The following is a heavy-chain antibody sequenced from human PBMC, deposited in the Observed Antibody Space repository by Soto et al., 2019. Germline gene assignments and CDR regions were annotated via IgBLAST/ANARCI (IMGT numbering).Heavy chain of an antibody. CDR1: GFTFNNFW. CDR2: IKHDGSEK. D-gene: IGHD2-15*01. Sequence: GGSLRLSCAASGFTFNNFWMSWVRQPPGKGLEWVANIKHDGSEKYYVDSVKGRFTISRDNAKNSLFLQMNSLRVEDTAVYYCARVGPGSSYWVDYWGQGSLVTVSS. J-gene: IGHJ4*02. CDR3: ARVGPGSSYWVDY. V-gene: IGHV3-7*05.